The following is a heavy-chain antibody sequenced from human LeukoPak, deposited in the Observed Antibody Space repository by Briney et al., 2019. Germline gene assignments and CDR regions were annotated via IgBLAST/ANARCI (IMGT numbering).Heavy chain of an antibody. CDR2: ISSSSSYI. V-gene: IGHV3-21*04. CDR1: GFTFSSYS. CDR3: AKAHPTSSYCSSTSCCVWDSDY. D-gene: IGHD2-2*01. J-gene: IGHJ4*02. Sequence: PGGSLRLSCAASGFTFSSYSMNWVRQAPGKGLEWVSSISSSSSYIYDADSVKGRFTISRDNSKNTLYLQMNSLRAEDTAVYYCAKAHPTSSYCSSTSCCVWDSDYWGQGTLVTVSS.